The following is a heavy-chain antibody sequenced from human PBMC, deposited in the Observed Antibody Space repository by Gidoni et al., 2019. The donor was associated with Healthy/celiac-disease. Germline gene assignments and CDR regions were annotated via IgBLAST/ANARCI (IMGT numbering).Heavy chain of an antibody. Sequence: QVQLQQWGAGLLKPSDTLSLTCAVYGGSFSGYYWSWIRQPPGKGLEWIGEINHSGSTNYNPSLKSRVTISVDTSKNQFSLKLSSVTAADTAVYYCARVSTVTSYHAYYYYYYGMDVWGQGTTVTVSS. D-gene: IGHD2-2*01. J-gene: IGHJ6*02. V-gene: IGHV4-34*01. CDR1: GGSFSGYY. CDR2: INHSGST. CDR3: ARVSTVTSYHAYYYYYYGMDV.